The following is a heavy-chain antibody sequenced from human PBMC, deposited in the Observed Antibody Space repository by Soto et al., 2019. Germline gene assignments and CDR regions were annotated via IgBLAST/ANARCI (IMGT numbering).Heavy chain of an antibody. D-gene: IGHD6-13*01. J-gene: IGHJ5*02. CDR3: ARDRGSAIAARYDP. CDR2: ISAYNGNT. CDR1: GYTFTSYG. Sequence: VASVKVSCKASGYTFTSYGISWVRQAPGQGLEWMGWISAYNGNTNYAQKLQGRVTMTTDTSTSTAYMELRSLRSDDTAVYYCARDRGSAIAARYDPWGQGTLVTVYS. V-gene: IGHV1-18*01.